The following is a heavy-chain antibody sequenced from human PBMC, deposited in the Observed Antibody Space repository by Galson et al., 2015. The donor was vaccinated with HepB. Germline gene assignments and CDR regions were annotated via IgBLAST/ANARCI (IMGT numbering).Heavy chain of an antibody. CDR2: ISFDGRKT. CDR3: AKDGLYCSSANCYHYYYYYYGMDV. J-gene: IGHJ6*02. V-gene: IGHV3-30*18. D-gene: IGHD2-2*01. Sequence: SLRLSCAASGFTFSTYGMHWGRQAPGKGLEWVASISFDGRKTYYVDSVQGRFTISRDNSNNTLYLQMNSLRAEDTAAYYCAKDGLYCSSANCYHYYYYYYGMDVWGQGTTVTVSS. CDR1: GFTFSTYG.